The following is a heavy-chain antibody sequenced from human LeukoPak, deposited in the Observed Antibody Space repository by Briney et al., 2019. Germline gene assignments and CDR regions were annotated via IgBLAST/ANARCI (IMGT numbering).Heavy chain of an antibody. Sequence: SETLSLTCTISTGSSTSYYWNWIRQPPGKGLEWIGYIHYSGSTNYNPSLRSRATVSLDMSKNQVSLKLSSVTAADTAVYYCARRVSGSYPDYFDYWDQGTQVPVSS. CDR2: IHYSGST. V-gene: IGHV4-59*08. J-gene: IGHJ4*02. CDR3: ARRVSGSYPDYFDY. D-gene: IGHD1-26*01. CDR1: TGSSTSYY.